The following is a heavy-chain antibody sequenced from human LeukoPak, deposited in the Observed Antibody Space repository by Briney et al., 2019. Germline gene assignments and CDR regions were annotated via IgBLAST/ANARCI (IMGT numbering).Heavy chain of an antibody. CDR1: GGSISTYY. CDR2: IYYSGST. V-gene: IGHV4-59*01. Sequence: PSETLSLTCTVSGGSISTYYWNWIRQPPGKGLEWIGYIYYSGSTNYNPSLKSRVTISVDTSKNQFSLKLSSVTAADTAVYYCARAPGHYYDSSGYYLDYWGQGTLVTVSS. J-gene: IGHJ4*02. D-gene: IGHD3-22*01. CDR3: ARAPGHYYDSSGYYLDY.